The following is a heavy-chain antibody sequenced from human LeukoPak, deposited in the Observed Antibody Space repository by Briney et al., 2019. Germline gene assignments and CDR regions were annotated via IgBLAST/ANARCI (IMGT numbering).Heavy chain of an antibody. J-gene: IGHJ3*02. D-gene: IGHD3-10*01. Sequence: GGSLRLSCAAFGFTVSSNYMSWVRQAPGKGLEWVSVIYSGGSTYYADSVKGRFIIPRDNSKNTLYLQMNSLRAEDTAVYYCASGSYYNDAFDIWGQGTMVTVSS. V-gene: IGHV3-66*01. CDR3: ASGSYYNDAFDI. CDR1: GFTVSSNY. CDR2: IYSGGST.